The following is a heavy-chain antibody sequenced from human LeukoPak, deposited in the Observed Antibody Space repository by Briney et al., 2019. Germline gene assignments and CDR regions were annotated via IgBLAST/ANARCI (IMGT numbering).Heavy chain of an antibody. D-gene: IGHD5-18*01. CDR3: ARRRYGGSYYDY. CDR2: IYYSGST. CDR1: GGSISSSSYY. V-gene: IGHV4-39*01. Sequence: PLETLSLTCTVSGGSISSSSYYWGWIRQPPGKGLEWIGSIYYSGSTYYNPSLKSRVTISVDTSKNQFSLKLSSVTAADTAVYYCARRRYGGSYYDYWGQGTLVTVSS. J-gene: IGHJ4*02.